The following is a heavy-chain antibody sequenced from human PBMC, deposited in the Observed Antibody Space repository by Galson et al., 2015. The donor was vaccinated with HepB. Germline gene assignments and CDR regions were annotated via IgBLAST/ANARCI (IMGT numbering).Heavy chain of an antibody. CDR2: VIPIYDTP. J-gene: IGHJ5*02. V-gene: IGHV1-69*13. D-gene: IGHD3-10*01. CDR3: TRGPRFREFNSWFDP. Sequence: SVKVSCKASGGTFTNYAVSWVRQAPGQGLEWMGGVIPIYDTPKYAQKFQGRVTITADESTYTVYMVLSGLRSDDTAVYYCTRGPRFREFNSWFDPWGQGALVTVSS. CDR1: GGTFTNYA.